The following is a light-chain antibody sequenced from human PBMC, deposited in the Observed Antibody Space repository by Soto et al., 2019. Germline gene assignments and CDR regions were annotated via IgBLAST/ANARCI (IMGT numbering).Light chain of an antibody. J-gene: IGKJ3*01. V-gene: IGKV3-20*01. CDR3: QQCGGSPLFS. CDR2: TTS. Sequence: EIVLTQSPDTLSLSPGERATLSCTASESVTSSCLAWYQHKPGQAPRLLIYTTSTRATDIPDWFSGSGSGTDFTLTISRLEPEDFAVYYCQQCGGSPLFSFGPGTRVDI. CDR1: ESVTSSC.